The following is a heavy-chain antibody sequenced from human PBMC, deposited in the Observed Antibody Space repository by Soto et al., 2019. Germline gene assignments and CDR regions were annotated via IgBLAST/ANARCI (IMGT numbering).Heavy chain of an antibody. CDR1: GGSIISGGYS. CDR3: AREDSGAFFDF. Sequence: SETLSLTCAVSGGSIISGGYSWSWIRQPPGKGLEWIGYIYSGTTHYNPSLESRVTIAMDRSKNQVSLSLKSVTAADTAVYYCAREDSGAFFDFWGRGTLVTVSS. V-gene: IGHV4-30-2*01. J-gene: IGHJ4*02. CDR2: IYSGTT. D-gene: IGHD2-15*01.